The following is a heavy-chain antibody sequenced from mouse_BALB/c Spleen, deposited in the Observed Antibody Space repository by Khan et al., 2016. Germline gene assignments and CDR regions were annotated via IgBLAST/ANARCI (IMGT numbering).Heavy chain of an antibody. CDR3: AIYRYYFRRSRYVDF. Sequence: QIQLVQSGPELKKPGKTVKISCKASGYTFTNYGMNWVKQAPGKGLKWMGWINTYSGESTYADDFKGRFAFSLETSANTAYLHINNLKNEDTATXFSAIYRYYFRRSRYVDFWGAGTTVTVSS. J-gene: IGHJ1*01. D-gene: IGHD1-1*01. V-gene: IGHV9-3-1*01. CDR2: INTYSGES. CDR1: GYTFTNYG.